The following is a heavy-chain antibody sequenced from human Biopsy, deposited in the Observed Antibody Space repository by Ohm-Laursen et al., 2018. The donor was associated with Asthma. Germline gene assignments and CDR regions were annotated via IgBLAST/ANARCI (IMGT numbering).Heavy chain of an antibody. Sequence: SDTLSLTCPVSADSISSNNFYWGWIRQPPGKGLEWIATISYTGSTYYNPSLKSRVTISVDTSKNQFSLKLSSVTAADTAVYYCARHSGNYYAQLNYWGQGTLVTVFS. CDR3: ARHSGNYYAQLNY. D-gene: IGHD1-26*01. J-gene: IGHJ4*02. CDR1: ADSISSNNFY. V-gene: IGHV4-39*01. CDR2: ISYTGST.